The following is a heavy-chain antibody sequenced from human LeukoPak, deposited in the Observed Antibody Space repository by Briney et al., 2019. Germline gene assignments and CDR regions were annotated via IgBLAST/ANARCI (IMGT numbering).Heavy chain of an antibody. V-gene: IGHV4-31*03. CDR2: IYYSGST. Sequence: SQTLSLTCTVSGGSISSGGYYWSWIRQHPGKGLEWIGYIYYSGSTYYNPSLKSRVTISVDTSKNQFSLKLSSVTAADTAVCYCARDSRRAVAGTSVDYWGQGTLVTVSS. D-gene: IGHD6-19*01. CDR3: ARDSRRAVAGTSVDY. CDR1: GGSISSGGYY. J-gene: IGHJ4*02.